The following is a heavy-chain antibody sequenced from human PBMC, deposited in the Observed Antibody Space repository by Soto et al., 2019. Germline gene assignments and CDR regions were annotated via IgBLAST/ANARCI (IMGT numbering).Heavy chain of an antibody. CDR1: GFTFSNYA. CDR3: AKEYCASTSCNFDH. Sequence: EVQLLESGGGLVQPGGSLRLSCAASGFTFSNYAMSWVRQAPGKGLEWVSAISGSGASTYYADSVKGRFTISRDNSKNTLYLQMNSLISEDTAVHDCAKEYCASTSCNFDHWGQGTLVTVPS. V-gene: IGHV3-23*01. D-gene: IGHD2-2*01. CDR2: ISGSGAST. J-gene: IGHJ4*02.